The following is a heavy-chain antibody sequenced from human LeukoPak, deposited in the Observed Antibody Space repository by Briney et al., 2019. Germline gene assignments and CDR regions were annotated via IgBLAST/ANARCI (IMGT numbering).Heavy chain of an antibody. D-gene: IGHD3-3*01. V-gene: IGHV3-23*01. CDR2: ISGSGGST. CDR1: GFTFSSYA. CDR3: AKDVHYDFWSGYSFDY. Sequence: GGSLRLSCAASGFTFSSYAMSWVRQAPGKGLEWVSAISGSGGSTYYADSVKGRFTISRDNSKNTLYLQMNSLRAGDTAVYYCAKDVHYDFWSGYSFDYWGQGTLVTVSS. J-gene: IGHJ4*02.